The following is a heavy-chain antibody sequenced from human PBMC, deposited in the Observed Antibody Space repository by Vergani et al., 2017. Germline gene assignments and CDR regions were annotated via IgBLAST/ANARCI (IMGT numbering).Heavy chain of an antibody. CDR2: ISSSSSTI. Sequence: EVQLVESGGGLVQPGGSLRLSCAASGFTFSSYSMNWVRQAPGKGLEWVSYISSSSSTIYYADSVKGRFTISRDNAKNSLYLQMNSLRAEDTAVYYCARDGPLGYCSGGSCYPIYYYYRMDVWGQGTTVTVSS. V-gene: IGHV3-48*01. J-gene: IGHJ6*02. CDR3: ARDGPLGYCSGGSCYPIYYYYRMDV. CDR1: GFTFSSYS. D-gene: IGHD2-15*01.